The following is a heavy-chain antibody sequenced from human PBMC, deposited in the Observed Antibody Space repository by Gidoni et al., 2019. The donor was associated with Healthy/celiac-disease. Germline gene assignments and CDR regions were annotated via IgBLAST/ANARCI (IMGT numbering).Heavy chain of an antibody. D-gene: IGHD6-13*01. Sequence: EVQLVESGGGLVKPGGSLRRSCAASGFPFSSYSLNWVRQAPGKGLELVSSISSSSSYIYYADSVKGRFPISRDNAKNSLYLQMNRLRAEGTAVYYCARDMAAAGTNDAFDIWGQGTMVTVSS. CDR2: ISSSSSYI. J-gene: IGHJ3*02. V-gene: IGHV3-21*01. CDR1: GFPFSSYS. CDR3: ARDMAAAGTNDAFDI.